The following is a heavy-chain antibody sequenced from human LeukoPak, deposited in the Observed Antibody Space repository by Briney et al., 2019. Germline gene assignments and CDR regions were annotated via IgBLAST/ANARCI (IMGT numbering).Heavy chain of an antibody. D-gene: IGHD5-24*01. V-gene: IGHV4-61*02. Sequence: PSQTLSLTCTVSGGSISSGSYYWGWTRQPAGKGLEWIGRIYTSGSTNYNSSLKGRVTISVDASKTQFSLKLSSVTAADTAVYYCARADGYYYYGMDVWAQGTTVPVSS. J-gene: IGHJ6*02. CDR2: IYTSGST. CDR3: ARADGYYYYGMDV. CDR1: GGSISSGSYY.